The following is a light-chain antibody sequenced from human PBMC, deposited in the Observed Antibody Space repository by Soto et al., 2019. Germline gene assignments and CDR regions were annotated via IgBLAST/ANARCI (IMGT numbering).Light chain of an antibody. CDR3: HQYDNAPLP. V-gene: IGKV1-27*01. CDR1: QDISTY. CDR2: AAY. Sequence: DIPMTQAPSSLSASVGDRVTITYRARQDISTYLAWYQQKPGKVPKLLISAAYTLQSGVPPRFSGSGPGTDFTLAISSLQPEDVAPYYCHQYDNAPLPFGGGTQVEIK. J-gene: IGKJ4*01.